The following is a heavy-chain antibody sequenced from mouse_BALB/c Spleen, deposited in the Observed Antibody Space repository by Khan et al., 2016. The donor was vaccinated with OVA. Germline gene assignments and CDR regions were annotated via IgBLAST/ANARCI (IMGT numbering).Heavy chain of an antibody. V-gene: IGHV3-2*02. Sequence: EVQLQESGPGLVKPSQSLSLTCTVTGYSITSGYGWNWIRQFPGNKLEWMGYISYSGSTNYNPSLTSRISSTRDTSKNQFFLQLNSVTTEDSATYYCAITARIKYWGQGTTLTVSS. CDR3: AITARIKY. CDR2: ISYSGST. CDR1: GYSITSGYG. D-gene: IGHD3-3*01. J-gene: IGHJ2*01.